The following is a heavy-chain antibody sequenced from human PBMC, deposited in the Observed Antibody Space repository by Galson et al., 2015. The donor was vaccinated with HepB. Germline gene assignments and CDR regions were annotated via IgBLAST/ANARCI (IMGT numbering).Heavy chain of an antibody. CDR1: GYTFTSYD. V-gene: IGHV1-8*01. Sequence: SVKVSCKASGYTFTSYDINWVRQATGQGLEWMGWMNPNSGNTGYAQKFQGRVTMTRNTSISTAYMELSSLRSEDTAVYYCARGRMGIAVAGLWGQGTLVTVSS. CDR3: ARGRMGIAVAGL. J-gene: IGHJ4*02. CDR2: MNPNSGNT. D-gene: IGHD6-19*01.